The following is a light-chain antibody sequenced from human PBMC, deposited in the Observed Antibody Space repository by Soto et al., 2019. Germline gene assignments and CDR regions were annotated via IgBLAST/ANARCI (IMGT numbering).Light chain of an antibody. CDR1: SSDIGSYNL. CDR2: EVT. CDR3: CSYAGGRTFVA. J-gene: IGLJ3*02. V-gene: IGLV2-23*02. Sequence: SVLSQPASVSGSPGQSVTISCTGTSSDIGSYNLVSWYHHRPGQAPKLVIYEVTRRPSVDSNRFSGSKSGNTASLTIAGLQPDDEGDYYCCSYAGGRTFVAFGGGTKVTVL.